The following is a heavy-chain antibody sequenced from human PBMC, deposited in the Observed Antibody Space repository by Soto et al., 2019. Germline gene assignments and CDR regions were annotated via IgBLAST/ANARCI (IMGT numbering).Heavy chain of an antibody. CDR1: GGSISSSSYY. V-gene: IGHV4-39*01. Sequence: KSSETLSLTCTVSGGSISSSSYYWGWIRQPPGKGLEWIGSIYYSGSTYYNPSLKSRVTISVDTSKNQFSLKLSSVTAADTAVYYCARRAGMGSHFDYWGQGTLVTVSS. D-gene: IGHD6-19*01. CDR2: IYYSGST. J-gene: IGHJ4*02. CDR3: ARRAGMGSHFDY.